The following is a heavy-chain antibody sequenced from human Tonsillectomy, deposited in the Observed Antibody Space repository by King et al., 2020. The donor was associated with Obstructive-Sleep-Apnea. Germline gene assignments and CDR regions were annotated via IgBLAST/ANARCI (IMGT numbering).Heavy chain of an antibody. CDR1: GFTFDDYA. D-gene: IGHD2-15*01. J-gene: IGHJ4*02. Sequence: QLVQSGGGCVQPGRSLRLSCAASGFTFDDYAMHWVRQAPGKGLEWVSGISWNSDSINYADSVTGRFTISRDNAKNSLYLQMNSLRAEDTALYYCAKDTTPHVFYYFDNWGQGTLVTVSS. CDR3: AKDTTPHVFYYFDN. CDR2: ISWNSDSI. V-gene: IGHV3-9*01.